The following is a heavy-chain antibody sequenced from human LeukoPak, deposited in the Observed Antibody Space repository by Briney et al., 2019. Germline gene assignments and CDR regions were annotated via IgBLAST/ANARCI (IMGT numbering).Heavy chain of an antibody. Sequence: ASVTVSCKASGYTFTSYDINWVRQATGQGLEWMGWMNPNSGNTGYAQKFQGRVTMTRNTSISTAYMELSSLRSEDTAVYYCARKPIQSRYYYGMDVWGQGTTVTVSS. CDR3: ARKPIQSRYYYGMDV. CDR2: MNPNSGNT. J-gene: IGHJ6*02. D-gene: IGHD5-18*01. V-gene: IGHV1-8*01. CDR1: GYTFTSYD.